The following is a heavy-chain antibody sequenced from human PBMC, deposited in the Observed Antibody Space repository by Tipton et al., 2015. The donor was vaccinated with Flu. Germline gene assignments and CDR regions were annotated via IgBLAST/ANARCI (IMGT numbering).Heavy chain of an antibody. Sequence: TLSLTCVVSGGSISSGGYCWSWIRQPPGKGLEWIGHIYHSGSPHFNPSLKSRVTISVDRSKHHYSLNLTSVTAADTAVYYCARCRSGYCDWFDPWGQGTLVTVSS. D-gene: IGHD3-22*01. CDR2: IYHSGSP. J-gene: IGHJ5*02. V-gene: IGHV4-30-2*01. CDR1: GGSISSGGYC. CDR3: ARCRSGYCDWFDP.